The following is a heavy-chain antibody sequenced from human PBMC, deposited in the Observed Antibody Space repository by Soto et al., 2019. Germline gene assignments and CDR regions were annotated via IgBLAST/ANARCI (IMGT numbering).Heavy chain of an antibody. CDR2: VYNSGST. J-gene: IGHJ4*02. V-gene: IGHV4-59*01. D-gene: IGHD3-10*01. Sequence: SETLSLTCTVSGDSMNPYSWSWIRQPPGKGLEWIGYVYNSGSTTYNYSFKNRVTMSIDTSENQFSLKVGSVTAADTAVYYCAGDFGSGSYRFDYWGQGALVTVSS. CDR3: AGDFGSGSYRFDY. CDR1: GDSMNPYS.